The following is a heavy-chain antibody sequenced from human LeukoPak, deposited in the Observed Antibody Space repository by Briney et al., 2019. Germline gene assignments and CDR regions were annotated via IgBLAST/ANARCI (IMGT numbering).Heavy chain of an antibody. J-gene: IGHJ4*02. CDR2: IRRKADGGTT. CDR1: GFTFSSYD. CDR3: TRQGIWFGSLALDY. V-gene: IGHV3-49*04. Sequence: GGSLRLSCAASGFTFSSYDMHWVRQAPGKGLEWVGFIRRKADGGTTEYAASVKGRFTISRDDSKSTADLQMNSLKTEDTAVYYCTRQGIWFGSLALDYWGQGTLVTVSS. D-gene: IGHD3-10*01.